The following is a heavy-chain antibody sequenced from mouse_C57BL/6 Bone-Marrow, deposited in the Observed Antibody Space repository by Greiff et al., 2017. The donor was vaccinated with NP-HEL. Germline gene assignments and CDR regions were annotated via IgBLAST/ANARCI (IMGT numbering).Heavy chain of an antibody. Sequence: QVQLQQPGAELVMPGASVKLSCKASGYTFTSYWMHWVKQRPGQGLEWIGEIDPSDSYTNYNQKFKGKSTLTVDKSSSTAYMQLSSLTSEEAAVYYCARDYYGPIDYWGQGTTLTVSS. V-gene: IGHV1-69*01. CDR3: ARDYYGPIDY. D-gene: IGHD1-1*01. J-gene: IGHJ2*01. CDR1: GYTFTSYW. CDR2: IDPSDSYT.